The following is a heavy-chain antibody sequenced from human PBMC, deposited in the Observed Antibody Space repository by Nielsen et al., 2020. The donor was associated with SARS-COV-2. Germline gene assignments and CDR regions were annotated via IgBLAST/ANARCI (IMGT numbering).Heavy chain of an antibody. J-gene: IGHJ4*02. CDR1: GFTFSGYY. Sequence: GESLKISCAASGFTFSGYYMSWIRQAPGKGLEWISYTSSSGSTMDYADSVKGRFTISRDNAKNSLFLQKNNLRVEDTAVYYCARDRGAVAGDYFDYWGRGALVTVSS. D-gene: IGHD6-19*01. CDR2: TSSSGSTM. CDR3: ARDRGAVAGDYFDY. V-gene: IGHV3-11*04.